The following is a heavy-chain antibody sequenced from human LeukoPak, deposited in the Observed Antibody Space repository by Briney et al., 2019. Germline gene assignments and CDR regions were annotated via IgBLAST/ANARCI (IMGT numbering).Heavy chain of an antibody. J-gene: IGHJ4*02. CDR1: GGSISSYY. Sequence: KPSETLSLTCTVSGGSISSYYWSWIRQPPGKGLEWIGYIYYSGSTNYNPSLKSRVTISVDTSKNQFSLRLSSVTAADTAVYYCARGGSLRFLEWFFDYWAREPWSPSPQ. D-gene: IGHD3-3*01. CDR3: ARGGSLRFLEWFFDY. V-gene: IGHV4-59*01. CDR2: IYYSGST.